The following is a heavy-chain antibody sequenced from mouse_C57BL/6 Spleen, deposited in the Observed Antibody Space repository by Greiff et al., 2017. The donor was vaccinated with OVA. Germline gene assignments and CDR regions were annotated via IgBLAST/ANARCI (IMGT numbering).Heavy chain of an antibody. CDR2: IYPGSGST. J-gene: IGHJ4*01. Sequence: QVQLQQPGAELVKPGASVKMSCKPSGYTFTSYWITWVKQRPGQGLEWIGDIYPGSGSTNYNEKFKSKATLTVDTSSSTAYMQLSSLTSEDSAVYYCARSYDGPPYSYAMDYWGQGTSVTVSS. V-gene: IGHV1-55*01. D-gene: IGHD2-3*01. CDR1: GYTFTSYW. CDR3: ARSYDGPPYSYAMDY.